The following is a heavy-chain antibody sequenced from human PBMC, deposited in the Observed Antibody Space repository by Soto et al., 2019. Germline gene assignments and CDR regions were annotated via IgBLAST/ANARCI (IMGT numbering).Heavy chain of an antibody. Sequence: GGSLRLSCAASGFRFSDHYMDWVRQAPGKGLEWVGRIRSKTNSYTTEYAASVKGRFTVSRDDSENSLYLQMNSLKTEDTAVYYCARDKLGGGFDYWGQGTLVTVPQ. D-gene: IGHD1-26*01. V-gene: IGHV3-72*01. J-gene: IGHJ4*02. CDR2: IRSKTNSYTT. CDR3: ARDKLGGGFDY. CDR1: GFRFSDHY.